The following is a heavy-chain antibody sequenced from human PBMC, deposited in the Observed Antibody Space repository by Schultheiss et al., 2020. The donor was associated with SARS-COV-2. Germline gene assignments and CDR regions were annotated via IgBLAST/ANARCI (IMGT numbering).Heavy chain of an antibody. J-gene: IGHJ4*02. CDR2: ISYEGTIT. V-gene: IGHV3-30*03. CDR1: GFTFSSFG. Sequence: GESLKISCAASGFTFSSFGMHWVRQAPGKGLEWMATISYEGTITYYADSVKGRFTISRDNAKNSLYLQMNSLRDEDTAVYYCARDLSPLPGIDYWGQGTRVTVSS. CDR3: ARDLSPLPGIDY.